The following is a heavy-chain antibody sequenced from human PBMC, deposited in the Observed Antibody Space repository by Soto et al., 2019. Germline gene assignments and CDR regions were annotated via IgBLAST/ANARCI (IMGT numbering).Heavy chain of an antibody. V-gene: IGHV1-69*02. J-gene: IGHJ6*02. CDR2: IIPIIGIA. CDR1: GGTFSSYT. D-gene: IGHD3-3*01. CDR3: ASFTSMGRDV. Sequence: QVQLVQSGAEVKKPGSSVKVSCKASGGTFSSYTISWVRQAPGQGLEWMGRIIPIIGIANYAQKFQGRVTITADKSTSTAYMELSRLRYEDTAVYYWASFTSMGRDVWGQGTTVTVSS.